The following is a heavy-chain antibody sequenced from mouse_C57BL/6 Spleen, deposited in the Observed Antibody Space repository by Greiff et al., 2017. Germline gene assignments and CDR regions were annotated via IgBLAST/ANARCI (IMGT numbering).Heavy chain of an antibody. V-gene: IGHV1-7*01. J-gene: IGHJ4*01. D-gene: IGHD1-1*01. Sequence: QVQLQQSGAELAKPGASVKLSCKASGYTFTSYWMHWVKQRPGQGLEWIGYINPSSGYTKYNQKFKDKAKLTADKSSSTAYMQLSSLTYEDSAVYYCARGGKTTVVDYAMDYWGQGTTVTVAS. CDR3: ARGGKTTVVDYAMDY. CDR2: INPSSGYT. CDR1: GYTFTSYW.